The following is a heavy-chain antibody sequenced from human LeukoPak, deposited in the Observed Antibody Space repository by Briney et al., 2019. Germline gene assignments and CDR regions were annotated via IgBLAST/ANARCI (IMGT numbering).Heavy chain of an antibody. V-gene: IGHV3-30*02. Sequence: GGSLRLSCAASGFTFSSYDMHWVRQAPGKGLEWVAFIRYDGSNRYYADSVKGRFTISRDNSKNTLYLQMNSLRAEDTAVYFCARDGMVYAKGNYFDLWGRGTLVTVSS. CDR2: IRYDGSNR. D-gene: IGHD2-8*01. CDR1: GFTFSSYD. J-gene: IGHJ2*01. CDR3: ARDGMVYAKGNYFDL.